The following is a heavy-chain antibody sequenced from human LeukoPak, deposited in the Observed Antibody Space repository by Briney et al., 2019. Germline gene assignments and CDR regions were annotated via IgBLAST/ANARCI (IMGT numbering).Heavy chain of an antibody. CDR1: RFNISDYF. V-gene: IGHV3-11*06. Sequence: GGSLRLSCAASRFNISDYFMTWIRQAPGKGLEWISYICNGNPYRNYAESVKGRFTMSRDNAKNSVYLQMNSLRVEDTAMYYCARVFEVSGLVRHPGHCDYWGQGTLVTVSS. J-gene: IGHJ4*02. CDR3: ARVFEVSGLVRHPGHCDY. D-gene: IGHD3/OR15-3a*01. CDR2: ICNGNPYR.